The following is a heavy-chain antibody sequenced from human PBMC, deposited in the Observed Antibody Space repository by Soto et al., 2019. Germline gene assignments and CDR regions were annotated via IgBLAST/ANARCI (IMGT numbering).Heavy chain of an antibody. Sequence: PSETLSLTCTVSGGSISSSSYYWGWIRQPPGKGLEWIGSIYYSGSTYYNPSLKSRGTISVDTSKNQFSLKLSSVTAADTAVYYCARLPYYDFGSGLRAGYCRDVWGQGTTVTVSS. V-gene: IGHV4-39*01. D-gene: IGHD3-3*01. CDR2: IYYSGST. J-gene: IGHJ6*02. CDR3: ARLPYYDFGSGLRAGYCRDV. CDR1: GGSISSSSYY.